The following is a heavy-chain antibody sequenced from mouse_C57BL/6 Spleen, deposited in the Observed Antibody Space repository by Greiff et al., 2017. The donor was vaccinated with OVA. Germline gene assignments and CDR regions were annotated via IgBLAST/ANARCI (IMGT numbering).Heavy chain of an antibody. CDR2: IYPGDGDT. CDR3: AREDLPGY. D-gene: IGHD5-1*01. Sequence: QVQLQQSGPELVKPGASVKISCKASGYAFSSSWMNWVKQRPGKGLEWLGRIYPGDGDTNYNGKFKGKATLTADKSSSTAYMQLISLTSEDSAAYCCAREDLPGYWGQGTSVTVSS. V-gene: IGHV1-82*01. J-gene: IGHJ4*01. CDR1: GYAFSSSW.